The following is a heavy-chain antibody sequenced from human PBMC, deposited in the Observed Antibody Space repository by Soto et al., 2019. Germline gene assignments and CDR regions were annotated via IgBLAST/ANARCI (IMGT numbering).Heavy chain of an antibody. CDR1: GFTFRRYG. D-gene: IGHD2-15*01. CDR2: ISDDGSKK. Sequence: QVQLVESGGGVVQPGRSLRLSCVASGFTFRRYGMHWVRQAPGKGLEWVAVISDDGSKKNYVDSVKGRFTVSRDNSKNTVYLQMDTLRAEDTAVYYCAKDSDLGIYYFAYWGQGTLVTVSS. CDR3: AKDSDLGIYYFAY. V-gene: IGHV3-30*18. J-gene: IGHJ4*02.